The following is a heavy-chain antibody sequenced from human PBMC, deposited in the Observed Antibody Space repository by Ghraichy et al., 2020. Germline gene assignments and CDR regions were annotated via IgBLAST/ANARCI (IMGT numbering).Heavy chain of an antibody. V-gene: IGHV6-1*01. D-gene: IGHD6-6*01. CDR1: GDSVSSNSAT. Sequence: SCAISGDSVSSNSATWNWIRQSPSRGLEWLGRTYYRSKWYNDYAVSVTSRITINPETSENQFSLQLNSVTPEDTAVYYCARQSSSSTHYGGMDVWGQGTTVTVSS. CDR3: ARQSSSSTHYGGMDV. CDR2: TYYRSKWYN. J-gene: IGHJ6*02.